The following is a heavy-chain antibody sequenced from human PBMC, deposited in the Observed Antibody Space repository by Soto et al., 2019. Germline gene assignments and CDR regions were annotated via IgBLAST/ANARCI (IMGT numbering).Heavy chain of an antibody. CDR2: IYHSGST. J-gene: IGHJ4*02. Sequence: QVQLQESGPGLVEPSGTLSLTCAVSGGSVSSTNWCSWVRQPPGKGLEWIGEIYHSGSTYYNPSLKSRVTISVDKSKNQFSLRLSSVTAADTAVYFCARDRAVSARGAFDYWGQGNRVTVSS. CDR1: GGSVSSTNW. V-gene: IGHV4-4*02. CDR3: ARDRAVSARGAFDY. D-gene: IGHD6-19*01.